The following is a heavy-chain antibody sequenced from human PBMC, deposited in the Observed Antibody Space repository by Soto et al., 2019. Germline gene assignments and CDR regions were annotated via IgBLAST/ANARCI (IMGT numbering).Heavy chain of an antibody. V-gene: IGHV1-69*02. D-gene: IGHD6-25*01. CDR2: IIPILGIA. CDR3: AGSGLAPTCFAP. Sequence: GGSLRLSCAASGGNFSSYTISWVRQAPGQGLEWMGRIIPILGIANYAQKFQGRVKITADKSTSTAYLELSSLRSEVTAVYSGAGSGLAPTCFAPWAREPWSPSPQ. J-gene: IGHJ5*02. CDR1: GGNFSSYT.